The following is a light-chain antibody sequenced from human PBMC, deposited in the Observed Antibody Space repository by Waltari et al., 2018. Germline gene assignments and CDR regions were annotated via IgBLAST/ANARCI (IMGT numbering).Light chain of an antibody. Sequence: EIALTQSPGTLSLSPGERATFPCRASQTISGSWLTWYQRKPGQAPRLLGYGASSRATGIPVRFSGSVSRTDFTLTISRLEPEDAAVYYCQQYDGSSVTFGGGTKVEVK. CDR2: GAS. CDR3: QQYDGSSVT. CDR1: QTISGSW. J-gene: IGKJ4*01. V-gene: IGKV3-20*01.